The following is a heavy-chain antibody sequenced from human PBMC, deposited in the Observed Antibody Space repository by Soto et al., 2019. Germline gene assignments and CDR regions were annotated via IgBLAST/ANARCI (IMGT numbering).Heavy chain of an antibody. D-gene: IGHD6-13*01. CDR2: IYYSGST. V-gene: IGHV4-31*03. CDR1: GGSISSGGYY. CDR3: ARDLGSSWYLYGMDV. Sequence: PSETLSLTCTVSGGSISSGGYYWSWIRQHPGKGLEWIGYIYYSGSTYYNPSLKSRVTISVDTSKNQFSLKLSSVTAADTAVYYCARDLGSSWYLYGMDVWGQGTTVTVS. J-gene: IGHJ6*02.